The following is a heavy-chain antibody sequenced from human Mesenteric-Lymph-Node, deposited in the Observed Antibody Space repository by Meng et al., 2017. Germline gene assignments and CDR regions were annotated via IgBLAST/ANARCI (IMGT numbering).Heavy chain of an antibody. CDR3: ASFDHIPRRNYFDY. CDR2: TYNGWST. CDR1: GASVDSGSYH. J-gene: IGHJ4*02. D-gene: IGHD2-21*01. Sequence: VPLQGSGPGLVKPSETLSLTCTVSGASVDSGSYHWSWVRQPPGKGLECIGYTYNGWSTYYNPSLKSRVSMSVDTSKNQFSLNLNSMTAADTAVYYCASFDHIPRRNYFDYWGQGTLVTVSS. V-gene: IGHV4-30-4*01.